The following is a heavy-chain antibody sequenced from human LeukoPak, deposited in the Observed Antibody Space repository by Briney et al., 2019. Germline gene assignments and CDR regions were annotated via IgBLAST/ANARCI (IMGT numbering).Heavy chain of an antibody. Sequence: ASVKVSCKASGYTFTSYAMHWVRQAPGQRLEWMGWINAGNGNTKYSQKFQGRVTITRDTSASTAYMELSSLRSEDTAVYYCARDLGRGYSGYDWCFDYWGQGTLVTVSS. CDR1: GYTFTSYA. D-gene: IGHD5-12*01. V-gene: IGHV1-3*01. CDR2: INAGNGNT. CDR3: ARDLGRGYSGYDWCFDY. J-gene: IGHJ4*02.